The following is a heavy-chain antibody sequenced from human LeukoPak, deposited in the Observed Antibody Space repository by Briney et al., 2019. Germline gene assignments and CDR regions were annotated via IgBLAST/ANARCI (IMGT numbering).Heavy chain of an antibody. D-gene: IGHD3-10*01. Sequence: PGGSLRLSCAASGFTFSSYWMSWVRQAPGKGLEWVANIKQDGSEKYYVDSVKGRFTISRDNAKNALYLQMNSLRAEDTAVYYCARDGQLLWFGELLYYWGQGTLVTVSS. V-gene: IGHV3-7*01. CDR2: IKQDGSEK. CDR3: ARDGQLLWFGELLYY. J-gene: IGHJ4*02. CDR1: GFTFSSYW.